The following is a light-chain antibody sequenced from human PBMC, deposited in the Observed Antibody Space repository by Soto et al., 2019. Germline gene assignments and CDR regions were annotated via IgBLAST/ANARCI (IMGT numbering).Light chain of an antibody. CDR1: ISNIGVNY. Sequence: QSVLTQPPSVSAAPGLKVTISCSGSISNIGVNYVSWYQQVPGTAPKLLIYEHNKRHSGIPDRFSGSTSGTSATLGITGLQTGDEVDYYCATWDSNLRAVVFGGGTKVTVL. CDR2: EHN. J-gene: IGLJ2*01. V-gene: IGLV1-51*01. CDR3: ATWDSNLRAVV.